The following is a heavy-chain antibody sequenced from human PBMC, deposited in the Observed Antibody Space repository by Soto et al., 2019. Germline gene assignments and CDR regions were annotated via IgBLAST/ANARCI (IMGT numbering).Heavy chain of an antibody. D-gene: IGHD2-15*01. J-gene: IGHJ6*02. V-gene: IGHV5-51*01. CDR3: ARLGAYCSGGSCYLYYYGMDV. Sequence: PGESLKISCKGSGYSFTSYWIGWVRQMPGKGLEWMGIIYPGDSDTRYSPSFQGQVTISADKSISTAYLQWSSLKASDTAMYYCARLGAYCSGGSCYLYYYGMDVWGQGTTVTVSS. CDR2: IYPGDSDT. CDR1: GYSFTSYW.